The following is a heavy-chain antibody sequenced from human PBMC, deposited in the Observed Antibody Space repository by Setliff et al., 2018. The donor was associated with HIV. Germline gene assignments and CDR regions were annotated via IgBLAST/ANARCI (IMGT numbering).Heavy chain of an antibody. Sequence: ASVKVSCKASGYTFTDRFITWFQQAPGRGLEWMGRRYPRGDGTIYADRFRGRLTFTADTSTHTGYMQLDNLKSEDTAMYFCAAGPFNWGQYFWGHGTLGTVSS. CDR1: GYTFTDRF. CDR3: AAGPFNWGQYF. D-gene: IGHD3-16*01. J-gene: IGHJ4*01. CDR2: RYPRGDGT. V-gene: IGHV1-69-2*01.